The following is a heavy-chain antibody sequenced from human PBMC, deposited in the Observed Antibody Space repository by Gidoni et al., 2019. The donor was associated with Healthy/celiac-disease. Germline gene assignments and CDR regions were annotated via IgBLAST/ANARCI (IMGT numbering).Heavy chain of an antibody. CDR2: ISSSSSYI. CDR1: GFTFSSYS. D-gene: IGHD6-13*01. V-gene: IGHV3-21*01. J-gene: IGHJ4*02. CDR3: ARELSAGTCLDY. Sequence: EVQLVESGGGLVKPGGSLRLSCAASGFTFSSYSMNWVRQAPGKGLEWVSSISSSSSYIYYADSVKGRFTISRDNAKNSLYLQMNSLRAEDTAVYYCARELSAGTCLDYWGQGTLVTVSS.